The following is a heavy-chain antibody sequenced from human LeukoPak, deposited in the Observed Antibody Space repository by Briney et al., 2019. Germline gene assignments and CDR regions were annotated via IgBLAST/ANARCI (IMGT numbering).Heavy chain of an antibody. J-gene: IGHJ6*03. CDR2: IYYSGST. CDR3: AREHCSGGSCYSIYYYYYMDV. Sequence: WFRQAPGKGLEWIGSIYYSGSTYYNPSLKSRVTISVDTSKNQFSLKLSSVTAADTAVYYCAREHCSGGSCYSIYYYYYMDVWGKGTTVTVSS. V-gene: IGHV4-39*07. D-gene: IGHD2-15*01.